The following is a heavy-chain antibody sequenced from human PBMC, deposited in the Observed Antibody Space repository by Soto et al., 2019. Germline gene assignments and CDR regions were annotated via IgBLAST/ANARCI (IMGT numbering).Heavy chain of an antibody. Sequence: GGSLRLSCAASGFNFRTYSMHWVRQAPGKGLEWVTVVSYDGGTKYYADSVKGRFTISRDNSKNTLYLQMNSLRAEDTAVYYCVKEFGVAGSSYESFFDYWGQGTLVTVSS. CDR2: VSYDGGTK. V-gene: IGHV3-30*04. D-gene: IGHD5-18*01. CDR3: VKEFGVAGSSYESFFDY. CDR1: GFNFRTYS. J-gene: IGHJ4*02.